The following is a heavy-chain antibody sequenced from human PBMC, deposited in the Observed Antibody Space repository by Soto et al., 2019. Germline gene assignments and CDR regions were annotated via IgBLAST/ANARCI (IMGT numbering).Heavy chain of an antibody. J-gene: IGHJ4*02. CDR1: GGSFSGYY. D-gene: IGHD1-26*01. Sequence: QVQLQQWGAGLLKPSETLSLTCAVYGGSFSGYYWSWIRQPPGKGLEWIGEINHSGSTNYNPSLKSRVTISVDTSKNQFSLKLSSVTAADTAVYYCASGFNCGSQAPRGYWGQGTLVTVSS. CDR2: INHSGST. V-gene: IGHV4-34*01. CDR3: ASGFNCGSQAPRGY.